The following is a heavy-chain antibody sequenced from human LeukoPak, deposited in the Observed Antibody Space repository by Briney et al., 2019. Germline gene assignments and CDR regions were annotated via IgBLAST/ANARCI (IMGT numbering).Heavy chain of an antibody. CDR2: VNPNSGCP. CDR1: GYTFTDYY. Sequence: GASVKVSCKASGYTFTDYYMHWVRQAPGQGLEWMGWVNPNSGCPNYAQKFQGRVTITSDTSANTAYMELSSLRSEDVAVYYCARTVRYSSGPLPDLLPYYFDYWGQGTLVTVSS. D-gene: IGHD6-19*01. CDR3: ARTVRYSSGPLPDLLPYYFDY. V-gene: IGHV1-2*02. J-gene: IGHJ4*02.